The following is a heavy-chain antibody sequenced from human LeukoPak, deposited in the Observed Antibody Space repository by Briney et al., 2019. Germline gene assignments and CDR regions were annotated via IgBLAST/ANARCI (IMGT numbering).Heavy chain of an antibody. V-gene: IGHV3-49*04. CDR2: IRSKAYGGTT. Sequence: GGSLRLSCTASGFTFGDYAMSWVRQAPGKGLEWVGFIRSKAYGGTTEYAASVKGRFTISRDDSKSIAYLQMNSLKTEDTAVYYCTRRPRRITMVRGTPGAFDIWGQGTMVTVSS. J-gene: IGHJ3*02. D-gene: IGHD3-10*01. CDR1: GFTFGDYA. CDR3: TRRPRRITMVRGTPGAFDI.